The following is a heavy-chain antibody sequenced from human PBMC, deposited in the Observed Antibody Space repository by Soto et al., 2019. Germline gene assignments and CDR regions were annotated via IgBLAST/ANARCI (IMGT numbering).Heavy chain of an antibody. CDR2: MSYDGSNK. D-gene: IGHD3-16*01. CDR1: GFTFSSYA. CDR3: AKDGGAY. J-gene: IGHJ4*02. Sequence: QVQLVESGGGVVQPGRSLRLSCAASGFTFSSYAMHWVRRAPGKGLEWMAVMSYDGSNKYYADSVKGRFTISRDNSKNTLYLQMNRLRPEDTSLYYCAKDGGAYWGQGTLVIVS. V-gene: IGHV3-30-3*01.